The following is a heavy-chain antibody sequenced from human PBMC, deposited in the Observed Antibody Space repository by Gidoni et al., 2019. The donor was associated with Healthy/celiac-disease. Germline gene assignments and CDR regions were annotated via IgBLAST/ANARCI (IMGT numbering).Heavy chain of an antibody. Sequence: QVQLQESRPGLVKPSRTLSLTCPVSGGPTIIVGYSWSWIRQHPWKGLEWIGYIYYSGSTYYNPSLKSRVTISVDTSKNQFSLKLSSVTAADTAVYYCARLRNYDILTGAHRQIDYWGQGTLVTVSS. CDR1: GGPTIIVGYS. CDR3: ARLRNYDILTGAHRQIDY. CDR2: IYYSGST. J-gene: IGHJ4*02. V-gene: IGHV4-31*03. D-gene: IGHD3-9*01.